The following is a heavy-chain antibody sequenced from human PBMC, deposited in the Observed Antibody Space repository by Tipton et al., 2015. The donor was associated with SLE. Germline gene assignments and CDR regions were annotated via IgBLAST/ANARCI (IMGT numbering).Heavy chain of an antibody. CDR1: GYSISSGYY. D-gene: IGHD6-19*01. CDR3: ARGFPRIAVARGYFDY. J-gene: IGHJ4*02. V-gene: IGHV4-38-2*02. CDR2: INHSGST. Sequence: TLSLTCTVSGYSISSGYYWGWIRQPPGKGLEWIGEINHSGSTNYNPSLKSRVTISVDTSKNQFSLKLSSVTAADTAVYYCARGFPRIAVARGYFDYWGQGTLVTVSS.